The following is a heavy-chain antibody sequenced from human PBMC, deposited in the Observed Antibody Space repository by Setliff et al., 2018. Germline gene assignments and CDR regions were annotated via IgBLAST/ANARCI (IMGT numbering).Heavy chain of an antibody. CDR2: IKQDGSTK. Sequence: GGSLRLSCTTSGFTFGDYTMTWVRQAPGKGLEWVADIKQDGSTKYYLDSVKGRFTISRDNAKRSLYLQMNGLRADDTGVYYCVRDDADNYDAFDNWGQGTLVTVSS. J-gene: IGHJ3*02. CDR1: GFTFGDYT. CDR3: VRDDADNYDAFDN. D-gene: IGHD3-22*01. V-gene: IGHV3-7*01.